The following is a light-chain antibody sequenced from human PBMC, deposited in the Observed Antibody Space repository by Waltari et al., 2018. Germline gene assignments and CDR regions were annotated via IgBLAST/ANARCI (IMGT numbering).Light chain of an antibody. Sequence: EIVLTQSPATLSLSPGERATLSCGASQSASISYLAWYQQKPGLAPRLLIYDASSRATGIPDRFSGSGSGTDFTLTISRLEPEDFAVYYCQQYGSSPPFTFGPGTKVDIK. CDR1: QSASISY. V-gene: IGKV3D-20*01. CDR3: QQYGSSPPFT. CDR2: DAS. J-gene: IGKJ3*01.